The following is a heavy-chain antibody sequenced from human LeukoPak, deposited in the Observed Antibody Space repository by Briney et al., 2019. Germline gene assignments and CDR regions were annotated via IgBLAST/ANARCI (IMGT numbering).Heavy chain of an antibody. V-gene: IGHV3-13*05. Sequence: GGSLRLSCAASGFTFSNYDMHWVRQATGKGLEWVSAIGTAGEPYYPGSVKGRFSISRDNAKNSLYLQMNSLRAEDTAVYYCARGGLPERPDWGQGTLVTVSS. CDR2: IGTAGEP. CDR3: ARGGLPERPD. D-gene: IGHD5-18*01. CDR1: GFTFSNYD. J-gene: IGHJ4*02.